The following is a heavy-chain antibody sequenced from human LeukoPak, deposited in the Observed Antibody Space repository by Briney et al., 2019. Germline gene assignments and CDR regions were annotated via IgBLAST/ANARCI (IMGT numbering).Heavy chain of an antibody. Sequence: SETLSLTCTVSGYSISSGYYWGWIRQPPGKGLEWIGSIYYSGSTYYNPSLKSRVTISVDTSKNQFSLKLSSVTATDTAVYYCASILSMTTVTTLSDYWGQGTLVTVSS. CDR3: ASILSMTTVTTLSDY. J-gene: IGHJ4*02. V-gene: IGHV4-38-2*02. CDR1: GYSISSGYY. CDR2: IYYSGST. D-gene: IGHD4-17*01.